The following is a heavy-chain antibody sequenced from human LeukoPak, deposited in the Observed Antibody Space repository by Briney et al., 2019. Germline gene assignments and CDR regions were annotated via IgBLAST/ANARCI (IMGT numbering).Heavy chain of an antibody. CDR3: ARDLEYSSSC. D-gene: IGHD6-6*01. J-gene: IGHJ4*02. Sequence: GGSLRLSCAASGFTFSSYAMHWVRQAPGKGLEWVAVISYDGSNKYYADSVKGRFTISRDNSKNTLYLQMNSLRAEDTAVYYCARDLEYSSSCWGQGTLVTVSS. V-gene: IGHV3-30-3*01. CDR2: ISYDGSNK. CDR1: GFTFSSYA.